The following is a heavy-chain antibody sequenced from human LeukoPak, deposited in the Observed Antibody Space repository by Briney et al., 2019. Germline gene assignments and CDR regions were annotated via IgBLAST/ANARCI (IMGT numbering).Heavy chain of an antibody. CDR1: GGTFSSYA. D-gene: IGHD3-22*01. Sequence: ASVKVSFKASGGTFSSYAISWVRQAPGQGLEWMGWISGYSGNTNYAQRLQGRVTMTTDTSTSTAYMELRSLRSDDTAVYYCARGDYYDSGGYPLQHWGQGTLVTVSP. V-gene: IGHV1-18*01. CDR2: ISGYSGNT. J-gene: IGHJ1*01. CDR3: ARGDYYDSGGYPLQH.